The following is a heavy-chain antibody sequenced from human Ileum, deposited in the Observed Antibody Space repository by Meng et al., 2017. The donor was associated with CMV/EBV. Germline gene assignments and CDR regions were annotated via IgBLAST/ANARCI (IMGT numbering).Heavy chain of an antibody. CDR3: AHGRGWLTDY. Sequence: HITLKESGPTLVKPPPTLPLTCTFSGFSLIPSEVGVHWIRQPPGKALEWLALIYWDDDNRFSPSLKNRLTITKDTSKNQVVLRMTNMDPTDTATYYCAHGRGWLTDYWGQGTLVTVSS. CDR2: IYWDDDN. D-gene: IGHD6-19*01. J-gene: IGHJ4*02. CDR1: GFSLIPSEVG. V-gene: IGHV2-5*02.